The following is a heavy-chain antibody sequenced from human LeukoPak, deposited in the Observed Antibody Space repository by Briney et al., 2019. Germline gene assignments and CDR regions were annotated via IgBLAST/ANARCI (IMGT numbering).Heavy chain of an antibody. Sequence: GASVKVSCKTSGYSFTNYGITWVRQAPGQGLEWMGWISGYNSKPFYAQNFQGRVTMTTDTSTSTVYMEVRSLRSDDTAVYYCARGPKIIAAAAPSRDYYYYYMDVWGKGTTVTISS. CDR3: ARGPKIIAAAAPSRDYYYYYMDV. V-gene: IGHV1-18*01. CDR1: GYSFTNYG. CDR2: ISGYNSKP. J-gene: IGHJ6*03. D-gene: IGHD6-13*01.